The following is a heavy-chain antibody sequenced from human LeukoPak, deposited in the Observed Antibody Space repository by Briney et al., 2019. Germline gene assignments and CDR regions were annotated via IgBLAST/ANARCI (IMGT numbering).Heavy chain of an antibody. J-gene: IGHJ3*01. CDR1: GFNLRQAW. Sequence: GGSLRLSCAASGFNLRQAWMSGVRQAPGKGREGVGRLKRNGAGATTDYAAPVKGRFTISRDDSKTTLYLQMTSLKPEAPAVYYCATDDYYEQPPLDFAAFDLWGQGTMVTVS. V-gene: IGHV3-15*01. CDR2: LKRNGAGATT. D-gene: IGHD3-22*01. CDR3: ATDDYYEQPPLDFAAFDL.